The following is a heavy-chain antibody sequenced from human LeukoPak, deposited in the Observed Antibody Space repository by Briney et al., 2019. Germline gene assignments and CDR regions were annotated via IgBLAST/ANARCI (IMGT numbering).Heavy chain of an antibody. CDR3: ARVRGSGWRDDAFDI. D-gene: IGHD6-19*01. J-gene: IGHJ3*02. Sequence: NPSETLSLTCTVSGGSISSYYWSWIRQPPGKGLEWIRYIYYSGSTNYNPSLKSRVTISVDTSKNQFSLKLSSVTAADTAVYYCARVRGSGWRDDAFDIWGQGTMVTVSS. CDR1: GGSISSYY. V-gene: IGHV4-59*01. CDR2: IYYSGST.